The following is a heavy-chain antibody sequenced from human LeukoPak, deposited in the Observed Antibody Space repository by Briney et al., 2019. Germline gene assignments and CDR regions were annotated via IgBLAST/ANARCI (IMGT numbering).Heavy chain of an antibody. J-gene: IGHJ4*02. CDR3: ARDHYDILTGYYLGIFDY. CDR2: TIPIFGTA. Sequence: SVKVSCKASGGTFSSYAISWVRQAPGQGLEWMGRTIPIFGTANYAQKFQGRVTITTDESTSTAYMELSSLRSEDTAVYYCARDHYDILTGYYLGIFDYWGQGTLVTVSS. V-gene: IGHV1-69*05. D-gene: IGHD3-9*01. CDR1: GGTFSSYA.